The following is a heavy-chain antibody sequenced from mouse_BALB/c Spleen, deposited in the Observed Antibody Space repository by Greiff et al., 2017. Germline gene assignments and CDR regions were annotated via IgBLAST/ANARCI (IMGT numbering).Heavy chain of an antibody. J-gene: IGHJ4*01. Sequence: VMLVESGPGLVAPSQSLSITCTVSGFSLTSYDISWIRQPPGKGLEWLGVIWTGGGTNYNSAFMSRLSISKDNSKSQVFLKMNSLQTDDTAIYYCSMDAMDYWGQGTSVTVSS. V-gene: IGHV2-9-2*01. CDR1: GFSLTSYD. CDR2: IWTGGGT. CDR3: SMDAMDY.